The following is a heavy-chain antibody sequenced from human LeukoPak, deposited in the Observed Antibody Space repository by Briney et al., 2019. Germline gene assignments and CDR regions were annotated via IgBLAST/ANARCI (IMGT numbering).Heavy chain of an antibody. CDR1: GFTFSNYW. Sequence: PGGSLRLSCAASGFTFSNYWMHWVRQAPGKGLVWVSRIRPDGTTTSYADSVKGRFTISRDNAKNTLFLQMNSLRAEDTAVHYCSRQDHCNGGSCYSLDYWGQGTLVTVSS. V-gene: IGHV3-74*01. J-gene: IGHJ4*02. D-gene: IGHD2-15*01. CDR2: IRPDGTTT. CDR3: SRQDHCNGGSCYSLDY.